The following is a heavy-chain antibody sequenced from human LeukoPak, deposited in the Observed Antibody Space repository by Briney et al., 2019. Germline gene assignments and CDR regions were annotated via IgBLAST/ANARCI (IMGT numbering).Heavy chain of an antibody. Sequence: GGSLRLSWAASGFTFSSYSMNWVRQAPGKGLEWVSSISRSSDYTYYADSVKGRFTISRDNAKNSLYLQMNSLRAEDTAVYYCAVAGLSYWYFDLWGRGTLVTVSS. D-gene: IGHD6-19*01. CDR1: GFTFSSYS. J-gene: IGHJ2*01. CDR3: AVAGLSYWYFDL. CDR2: ISRSSDYT. V-gene: IGHV3-21*01.